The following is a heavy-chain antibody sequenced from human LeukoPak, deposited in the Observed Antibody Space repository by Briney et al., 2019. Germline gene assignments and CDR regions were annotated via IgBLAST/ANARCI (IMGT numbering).Heavy chain of an antibody. D-gene: IGHD5-24*01. Sequence: GESLNISYKSSGYRYTSYWIGRMRKMPGKGLEWMGIIYSGDSDTRYSPSFLGQVTISADKSISTAYLQWSSLKASDTAMYYCARRDLQLGHFDYWGQGTLVIVSS. J-gene: IGHJ4*02. CDR1: GYRYTSYW. CDR2: IYSGDSDT. V-gene: IGHV5-51*01. CDR3: ARRDLQLGHFDY.